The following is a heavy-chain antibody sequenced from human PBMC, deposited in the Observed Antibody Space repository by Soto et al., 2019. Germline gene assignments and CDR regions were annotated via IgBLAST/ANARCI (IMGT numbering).Heavy chain of an antibody. CDR1: GGTFSGYA. CDR2: IIPIFGTA. V-gene: IGHV1-69*13. D-gene: IGHD6-6*01. J-gene: IGHJ6*02. CDR3: LAARYYYGMDV. Sequence: SVKVSFKASGGTFSGYAISWVRQAPGQGLEWMGGIIPIFGTANYAQKFQGRVTITADESTSTAYMELSSLRSEDTAVYYCLAARYYYGMDVWGQGTTVTVSS.